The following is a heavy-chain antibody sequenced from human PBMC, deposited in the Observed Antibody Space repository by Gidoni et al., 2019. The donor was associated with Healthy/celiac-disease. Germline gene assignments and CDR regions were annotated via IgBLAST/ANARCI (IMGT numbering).Heavy chain of an antibody. V-gene: IGHV4-31*02. D-gene: IGHD4-4*01. CDR3: ARETHSNYEYYFDY. J-gene: IGHJ4*02. Sequence: LEWIGYIYYSGSTYYNPSLKSRVTISVDTSKNQFSLKLSSVTAADTAVYYCARETHSNYEYYFDYWGQGTLVTVSS. CDR2: IYYSGST.